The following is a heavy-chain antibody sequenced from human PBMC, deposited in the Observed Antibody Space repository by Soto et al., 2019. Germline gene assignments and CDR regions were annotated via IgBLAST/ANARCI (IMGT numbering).Heavy chain of an antibody. Sequence: GGSLRLSCAASGFTFSSYAMNWVRQAPGKGLEWVSVISGSGDSTYYADSVKGRFTISRDHAKNSLYLQMNSLRAEDTAVYYCARVGPPLDYWGQGTLVTVSS. J-gene: IGHJ4*02. CDR3: ARVGPPLDY. CDR1: GFTFSSYA. V-gene: IGHV3-23*01. CDR2: ISGSGDST.